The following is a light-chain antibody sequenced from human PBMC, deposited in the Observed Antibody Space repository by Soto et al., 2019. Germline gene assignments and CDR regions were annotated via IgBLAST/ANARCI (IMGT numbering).Light chain of an antibody. CDR2: EVN. J-gene: IGLJ2*01. Sequence: QSALTQPPSASRAPGQSVTISCTGTSSDVGAYNNVSWYQQHPGKAPKLIIYEVNKRPSGVPDRFSGSNSGNTASVIVSRRQAEDESDYPGSSNICRNPLVVVDGGSLLT. CDR1: SSDVGAYNN. CDR3: SSNICRNPLVV. V-gene: IGLV2-8*01.